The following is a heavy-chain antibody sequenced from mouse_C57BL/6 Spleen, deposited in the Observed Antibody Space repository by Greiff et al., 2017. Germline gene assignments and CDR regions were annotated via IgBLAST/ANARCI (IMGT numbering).Heavy chain of an antibody. CDR1: GYTFTSYW. V-gene: IGHV1-55*01. CDR2: IYPGSGST. J-gene: IGHJ3*01. D-gene: IGHD2-5*01. Sequence: QVQLQQPGAELVKPGASVKMSCKASGYTFTSYWITWVKQRPGQGLEWIGDIYPGSGSTNYNEKFKSKATLTVDTSSSTAYMQLSSLTSEDSAVYYCARNAYYSNYVFAYWGQGTLVTVSA. CDR3: ARNAYYSNYVFAY.